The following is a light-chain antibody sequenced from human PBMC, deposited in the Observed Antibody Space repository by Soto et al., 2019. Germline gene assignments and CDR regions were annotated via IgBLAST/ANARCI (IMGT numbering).Light chain of an antibody. CDR1: SSDVGAYNY. CDR2: EVS. J-gene: IGLJ1*01. V-gene: IGLV2-8*01. CDR3: ASYAGTYSFFYV. Sequence: LTQPPSASGSPGQSVTISCTGTSSDVGAYNYVSWYQQLPGKAPKLIIYEVSKRPSGVPDRFSGSKSGNTASLTVSGLQAEDEADYYCASYAGTYSFFYVFGTGTKVTVL.